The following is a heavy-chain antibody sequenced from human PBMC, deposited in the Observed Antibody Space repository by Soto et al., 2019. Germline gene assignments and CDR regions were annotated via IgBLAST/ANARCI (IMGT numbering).Heavy chain of an antibody. CDR2: ISYDGSNK. Sequence: PGGSLRLSCAASGFTFSSYGMHWVRQAPGKGLEWVAVISYDGSNKYYADSVKGRFTISRDNSKNTLYLQMNSLRAEDTAVYYCAKVRDSSSWYELDYWGQGTLVTVSS. J-gene: IGHJ4*02. D-gene: IGHD6-13*01. CDR3: AKVRDSSSWYELDY. V-gene: IGHV3-30*18. CDR1: GFTFSSYG.